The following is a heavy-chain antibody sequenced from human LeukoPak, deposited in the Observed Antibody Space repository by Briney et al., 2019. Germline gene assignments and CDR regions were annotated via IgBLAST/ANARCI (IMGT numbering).Heavy chain of an antibody. CDR2: IYYTGST. CDR1: GFTFSIYA. CDR3: ARQPALTHSHFDF. V-gene: IGHV4-39*01. Sequence: GSLRLSCAASGFTFSIYAMSWVRQPPGEGLEWIGSIYYTGSTYYNSSLKSRVTISVDTSKNQFSLNLSSVTAADTAVYYCARQPALTHSHFDFWGQGTLVTVSS. J-gene: IGHJ4*02.